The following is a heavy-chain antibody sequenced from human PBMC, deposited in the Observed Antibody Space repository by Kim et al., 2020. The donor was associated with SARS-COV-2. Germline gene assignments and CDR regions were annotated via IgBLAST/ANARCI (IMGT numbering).Heavy chain of an antibody. CDR2: ISGSGGST. V-gene: IGHV3-23*01. Sequence: GGSLRLSCAASGFTFSSYAMSWVRQAPGKGLEWVSAISGSGGSTYYADSVKGRFTISRDNSKNTLYLQMNSLRAEDTAVYYCAKDGVVVPAAIAAGYYGMDVWGQGTTVTVSS. CDR3: AKDGVVVPAAIAAGYYGMDV. J-gene: IGHJ6*02. CDR1: GFTFSSYA. D-gene: IGHD2-2*02.